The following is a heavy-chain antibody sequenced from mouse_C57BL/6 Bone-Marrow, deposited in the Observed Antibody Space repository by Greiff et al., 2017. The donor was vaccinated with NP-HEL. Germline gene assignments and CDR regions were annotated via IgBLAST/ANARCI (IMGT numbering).Heavy chain of an antibody. J-gene: IGHJ1*03. V-gene: IGHV5-16*01. CDR1: GFTFSDYY. D-gene: IGHD1-1*01. CDR2: INYDGSST. CDR3: AREATVVATHWYFEV. Sequence: DVKLVESEGGLVQPGSSMKLSCTASGFTFSDYYMAWVRQVPEKGLEWVANINYDGSSTYYLDSLKSRFIISRDNAKNILYLQMSSLKSEDTATYYCAREATVVATHWYFEVWGTGTTVTVSS.